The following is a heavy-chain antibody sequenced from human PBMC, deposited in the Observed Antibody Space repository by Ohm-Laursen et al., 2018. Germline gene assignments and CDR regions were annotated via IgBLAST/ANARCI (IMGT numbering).Heavy chain of an antibody. Sequence: SDTLSLTCDVSGYSISSYYWGWIRQPPGKGLEWIGSIYHSGTTYYNPSLKSRVTISVDTSNNQFSLKLSSVTAADTAVYYCARPGQIATIFSGFLVWGQGTLVTVSS. D-gene: IGHD5-24*01. CDR3: ARPGQIATIFSGFLV. V-gene: IGHV4-38-2*01. J-gene: IGHJ4*02. CDR1: GYSISSYY. CDR2: IYHSGTT.